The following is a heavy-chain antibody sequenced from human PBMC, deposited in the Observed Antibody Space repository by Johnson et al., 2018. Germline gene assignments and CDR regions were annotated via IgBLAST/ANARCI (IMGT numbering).Heavy chain of an antibody. Sequence: VQLVQSGGGLVQPGGSLRLSCAASGFTFSSYSMNWVRQAPGKGLEWVSYISSSSSTIYYAAYVKGRCPISIEKAKNSLNLQMNSLRDEDTAVSSCARDPYDMSGYNAFDIWGQGTMVTVSS. J-gene: IGHJ3*02. CDR2: ISSSSSTI. CDR3: ARDPYDMSGYNAFDI. CDR1: GFTFSSYS. V-gene: IGHV3-48*02. D-gene: IGHD3-22*01.